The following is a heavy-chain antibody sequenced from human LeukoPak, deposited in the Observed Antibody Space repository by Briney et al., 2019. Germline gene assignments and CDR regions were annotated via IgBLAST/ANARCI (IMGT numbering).Heavy chain of an antibody. D-gene: IGHD6-19*01. CDR2: IYYSGST. CDR3: ARWAGLNAFDI. CDR1: GGSISSYY. V-gene: IGHV4-59*12. J-gene: IGHJ3*02. Sequence: PSETLSLTCTVSGGSISSYYWSWIRQPPGKGLEWIGYIYYSGSTNYNPSLKSRVTISVDTSKNQFSLKLSSVTAADTAVYYCARWAGLNAFDIWGQGTMVTVSS.